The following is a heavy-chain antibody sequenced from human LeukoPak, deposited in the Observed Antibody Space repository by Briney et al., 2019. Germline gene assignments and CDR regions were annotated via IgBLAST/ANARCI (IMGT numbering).Heavy chain of an antibody. CDR3: TTGYRDDP. J-gene: IGHJ5*02. D-gene: IGHD2-15*01. CDR1: GFTFSGSP. V-gene: IGHV3-73*01. CDR2: IRSKANSYAT. Sequence: GGSLRLSCAASGFTFSGSPMHWVCQASGKGLEWLGRIRSKANSYATVYAASVKGRFTISRDDSKTTAYLQMNSLKIEDTAVYYCTTGYRDDPWGQGTLVTVSS.